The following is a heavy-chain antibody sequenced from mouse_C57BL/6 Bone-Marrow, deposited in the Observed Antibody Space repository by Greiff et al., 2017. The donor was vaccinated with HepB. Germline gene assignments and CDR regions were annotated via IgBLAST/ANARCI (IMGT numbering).Heavy chain of an antibody. Sequence: EVQGVESGGDLVKPGGSLKLSCAASGFTFSSYGMSWVRQTPDKRLEWVATISSGGSYTYYPDSVKGRFTISRDNAKNTLYLQMSSLKSEDTAMYYCARLPYYDYDVGYYYAMDYWGQGTSVTVSS. CDR3: ARLPYYDYDVGYYYAMDY. J-gene: IGHJ4*01. CDR1: GFTFSSYG. D-gene: IGHD2-4*01. CDR2: ISSGGSYT. V-gene: IGHV5-6*01.